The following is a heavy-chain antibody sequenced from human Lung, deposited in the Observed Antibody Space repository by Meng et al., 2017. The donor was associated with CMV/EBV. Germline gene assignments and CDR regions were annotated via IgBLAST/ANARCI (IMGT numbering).Heavy chain of an antibody. D-gene: IGHD6-19*01. V-gene: IGHV3-21*01. CDR2: ISSSSTYI. CDR1: GFNFRTYS. J-gene: IGHJ4*02. Sequence: GGSXRLXCAASGFNFRTYSMNWVRQAPGKGLEWVSSISSSSTYIYYADSVKGRFTISRDNAKNSLYLQMNSLRAEDTAVYYCARETGSSGWYGPGYWDQGTLVTVSS. CDR3: ARETGSSGWYGPGY.